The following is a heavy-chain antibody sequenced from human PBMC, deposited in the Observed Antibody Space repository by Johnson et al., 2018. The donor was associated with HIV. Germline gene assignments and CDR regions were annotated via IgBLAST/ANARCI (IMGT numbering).Heavy chain of an antibody. CDR3: ARGEDGDDAFDI. CDR2: ISYDGSNK. V-gene: IGHV3-30-3*01. CDR1: RFTFSSYA. Sequence: QVQLVESGGGVVQPGRSLRLSCAASRFTFSSYAMHWVRQAPGKGLEWVAVISYDGSNKYYADSVKGRFTISRDNSKNTLYLQMNSLRAEDTAVYYCARGEDGDDAFDIWGQGTMVTVSS. D-gene: IGHD4-17*01. J-gene: IGHJ3*02.